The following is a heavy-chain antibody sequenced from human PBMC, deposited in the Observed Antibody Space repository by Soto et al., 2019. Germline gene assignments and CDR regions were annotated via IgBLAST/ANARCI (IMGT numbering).Heavy chain of an antibody. Sequence: QVQLQESGPGLVKPSETLSLTCTVSDGSVTSASFYWNWLRQPPGKGLEWIGYISYSGSSNYIPSLKSRVSISLDMSKNQFSLRLSSVTAADTAVYYCARGDAINWFDSWGQGTLVTVSS. CDR2: ISYSGSS. D-gene: IGHD2-2*01. V-gene: IGHV4-61*01. CDR3: ARGDAINWFDS. CDR1: DGSVTSASFY. J-gene: IGHJ5*01.